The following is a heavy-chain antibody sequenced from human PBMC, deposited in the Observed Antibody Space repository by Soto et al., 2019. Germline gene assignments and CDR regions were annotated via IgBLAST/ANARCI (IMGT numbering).Heavy chain of an antibody. J-gene: IGHJ3*02. CDR2: IIPIFGTA. D-gene: IGHD3-16*01. V-gene: IGHV1-69*06. CDR3: ARVKRFGNRGAFDI. CDR1: GGTFSSCA. Sequence: SVKVSCKASGGTFSSCAISWVRHAPEQGLEWMGGIIPIFGTANYAQKFQGRVTITEDKSTSTAYMELSSLRSEDTAVYYCARVKRFGNRGAFDIWGQGTMVTVSS.